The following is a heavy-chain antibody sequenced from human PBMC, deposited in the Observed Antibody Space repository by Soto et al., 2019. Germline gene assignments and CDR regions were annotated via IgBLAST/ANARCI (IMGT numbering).Heavy chain of an antibody. CDR1: GFPFSEYG. D-gene: IGHD3-22*01. CDR3: VRDGESYDSSGKFDS. CDR2: VWFDGSYE. J-gene: IGHJ4*02. Sequence: QVQLMESGGGVVQPGRSLTLSCGASGFPFSEYGINWVRQAPGKGLEWVAVVWFDGSYEYFADSVKGRFTISRDNSKKTVNLKMINLRVGDTGMYFCVRDGESYDSSGKFDSWGQGTLVTVSS. V-gene: IGHV3-33*01.